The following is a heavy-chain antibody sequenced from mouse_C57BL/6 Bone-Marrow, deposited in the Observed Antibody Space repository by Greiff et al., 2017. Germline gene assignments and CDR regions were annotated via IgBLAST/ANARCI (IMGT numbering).Heavy chain of an antibody. Sequence: QVQLQQPGAELVKPGASVKLSCKASGYTFTSYWMQLVKQRPGQGLEWIGEIDPSDSYTTSNQKFKGKATLTVDTSSSTAYMQLSSLTSEDAAVYYCARPYYYGSRYYAMDYWGQGTSVTVSS. V-gene: IGHV1-50*01. J-gene: IGHJ4*01. CDR3: ARPYYYGSRYYAMDY. CDR2: IDPSDSYT. D-gene: IGHD1-1*01. CDR1: GYTFTSYW.